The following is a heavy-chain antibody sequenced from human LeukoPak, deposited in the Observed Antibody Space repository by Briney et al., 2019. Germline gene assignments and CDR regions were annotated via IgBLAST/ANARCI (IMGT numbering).Heavy chain of an antibody. CDR3: ARGGSGSYYSVYYAVDV. Sequence: PSETLSLTCTVSGGSISSGGNFWRWIRQRPGKGLEWIGFVYYSGTTYSNPSLKSRVAISADTSKNELSLKLNSLTAADTAVYYCARGGSGSYYSVYYAVDVWGQGTTVTVS. CDR1: GGSISSGGNF. D-gene: IGHD1-26*01. V-gene: IGHV4-31*03. CDR2: VYYSGTT. J-gene: IGHJ6*02.